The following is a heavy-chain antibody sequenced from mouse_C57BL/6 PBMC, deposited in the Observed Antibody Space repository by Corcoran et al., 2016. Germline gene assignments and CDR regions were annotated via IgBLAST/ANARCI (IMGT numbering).Heavy chain of an antibody. J-gene: IGHJ1*03. CDR2: ISYDGSN. CDR1: GYSITSGYY. CDR3: ASSSGYVVDV. V-gene: IGHV3-6*01. Sequence: DVQLQESGPGLVKPSQSLSLTCSVTGYSITSGYYWNWIRQFPGNKLEWMGYISYDGSNNYNPSLKNRISITRDTSKNQFFLKLNSVTTEDTATYYCASSSGYVVDVWGTGTTVTVSS. D-gene: IGHD3-2*02.